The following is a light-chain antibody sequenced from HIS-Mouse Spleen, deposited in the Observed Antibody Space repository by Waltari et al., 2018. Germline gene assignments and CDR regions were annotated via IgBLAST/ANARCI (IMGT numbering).Light chain of an antibody. CDR3: QSADSSGTYSVV. J-gene: IGLJ2*01. Sequence: SYELTQPPSVSVSPGQTARITCSGDALPKQYAYWYQQKPGQAPVLVIYKDSERPSGIPERFSGSRSGTTVTLTISGVQAEDEADYYCQSADSSGTYSVVFGGGTKLTVL. CDR1: ALPKQY. V-gene: IGLV3-25*03. CDR2: KDS.